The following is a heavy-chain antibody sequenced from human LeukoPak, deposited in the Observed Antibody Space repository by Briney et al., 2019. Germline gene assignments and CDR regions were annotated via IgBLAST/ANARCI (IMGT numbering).Heavy chain of an antibody. Sequence: PGGSLRLSCSASGFTFSDYDMTWVRQAPGKGLEWVSSISGLSSHIYYGDSVKGRFGISRDNAKNSLYLQMNSLGAEDTAVYYCGRAFPPLRTSSAGDLWGQGTLVTVSS. CDR2: ISGLSSHI. V-gene: IGHV3-21*01. CDR1: GFTFSDYD. CDR3: GRAFPPLRTSSAGDL. J-gene: IGHJ4*02. D-gene: IGHD3-16*01.